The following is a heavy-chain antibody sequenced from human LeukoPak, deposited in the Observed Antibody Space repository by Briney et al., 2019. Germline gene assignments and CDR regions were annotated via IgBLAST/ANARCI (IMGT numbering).Heavy chain of an antibody. CDR1: GGSISSSSYY. CDR2: IYYSGST. D-gene: IGHD5-18*01. CDR3: ARVAGYSSRAALYGMDV. J-gene: IGHJ6*02. V-gene: IGHV4-39*01. Sequence: SETLSLTCTVSGGSISSSSYYWGWIRQPPGRGLEWIGSIYYSGSTYYNPSLKSRVTISVDTSKNQFSLKLSSVTAADTAVYYCARVAGYSSRAALYGMDVWGQGTTVTVSS.